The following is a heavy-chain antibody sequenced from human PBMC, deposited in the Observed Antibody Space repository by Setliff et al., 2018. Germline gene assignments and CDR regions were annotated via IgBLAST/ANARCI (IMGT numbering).Heavy chain of an antibody. Sequence: SETLSLTCTVSGGSISSYYWSWIRQPAGKGLEWIGHIYIGGSANYNPSLKSRVTMSVDTSKNQISLKLNSVTAADMAVYYCAREQWLDPPGYYYMDVWAKGTTVTVS. V-gene: IGHV4-4*07. CDR1: GGSISSYY. CDR2: IYIGGSA. D-gene: IGHD6-19*01. CDR3: AREQWLDPPGYYYMDV. J-gene: IGHJ6*03.